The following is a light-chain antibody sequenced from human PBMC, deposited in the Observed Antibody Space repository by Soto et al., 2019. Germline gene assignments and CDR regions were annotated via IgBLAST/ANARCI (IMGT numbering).Light chain of an antibody. Sequence: ALRMTQSPSSFSASTGDRVTITCRASQGISSYLAWYQQKPGKAPKLLIYAASTLQSGVPSRFSGSGSGTDFTLTISCLQSEDFATYYCQQYYSYPRTFGQGTRLES. CDR2: AAS. CDR3: QQYYSYPRT. J-gene: IGKJ5*01. V-gene: IGKV1-8*01. CDR1: QGISSY.